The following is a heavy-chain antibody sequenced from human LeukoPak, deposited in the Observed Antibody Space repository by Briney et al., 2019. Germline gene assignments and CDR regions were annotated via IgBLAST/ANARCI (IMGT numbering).Heavy chain of an antibody. CDR1: EFTFNNYA. CDR3: AKALRAAHRPVYTYYYMDV. D-gene: IGHD5/OR15-5a*01. J-gene: IGHJ6*03. CDR2: ISGSGDTT. Sequence: GGSLRLSCAASEFTFNNYAMNWVRQAPGKGLEWVSTISGSGDTTYYADSVRGRFTISRDKSKNTVFLQMNSLRADDTAVYYCAKALRAAHRPVYTYYYMDVWGKGTTVTVSS. V-gene: IGHV3-23*01.